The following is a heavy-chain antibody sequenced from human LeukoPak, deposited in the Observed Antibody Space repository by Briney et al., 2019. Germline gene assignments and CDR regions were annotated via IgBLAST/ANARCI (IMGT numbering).Heavy chain of an antibody. V-gene: IGHV3-7*01. J-gene: IGHJ5*02. CDR1: GFTFSSYW. CDR2: MKIEGSEE. CDR3: TRWARYCSSGSCYSWFDP. Sequence: PGGSLRLSCVASGFTFSSYWMSWVRQAPGKGLEWVANMKIEGSEEHYVDSVKGRFTISRDNAKNSLYLQMNSLRVDDTAVYYCTRWARYCSSGSCYSWFDPWGQGTLVTVSS. D-gene: IGHD2-15*01.